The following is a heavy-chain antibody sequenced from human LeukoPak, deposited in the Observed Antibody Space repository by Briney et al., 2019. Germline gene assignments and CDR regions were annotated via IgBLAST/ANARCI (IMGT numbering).Heavy chain of an antibody. D-gene: IGHD4-11*01. CDR3: ARDLTTVTTLDYYGMDV. Sequence: SETLSLTCTVSGGSISGYYWSWIRQPAGKGLEWIGRIYTSGSTNYNPSLKSRVTMSVDTSKNQFSLKLSSVTAADTAVYYCARDLTTVTTLDYYGMDVWGQGTTVTVSS. V-gene: IGHV4-4*07. CDR2: IYTSGST. J-gene: IGHJ6*02. CDR1: GGSISGYY.